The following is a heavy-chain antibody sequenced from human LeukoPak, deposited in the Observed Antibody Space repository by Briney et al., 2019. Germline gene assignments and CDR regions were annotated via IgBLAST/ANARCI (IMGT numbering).Heavy chain of an antibody. CDR1: GYTFTGYY. CDR2: ISAYNGNT. Sequence: ASVKVSCKASGYTFTGYYMHWVRQAPGQGLEWMGWISAYNGNTNYAQKLQGRVTMTTDTSTSTAYMELRSLRSDDTAVYYCAREYGGEFDYWGQGTLVTVSS. J-gene: IGHJ4*02. V-gene: IGHV1-18*04. D-gene: IGHD4-23*01. CDR3: AREYGGEFDY.